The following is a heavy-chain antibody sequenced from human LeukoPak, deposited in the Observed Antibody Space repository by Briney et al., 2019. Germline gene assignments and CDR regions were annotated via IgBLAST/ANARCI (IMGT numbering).Heavy chain of an antibody. Sequence: SETLSLTCTVSGGSISSGGYYWSWIRQPPGKGLEWIGYIYHSGSTYYNPSLKSRVTISVDRSKNQFSLKLSSVTAADTAVYYCARGGIAPDYWGQGTLVTVSS. CDR1: GGSISSGGYY. CDR2: IYHSGST. CDR3: ARGGIAPDY. V-gene: IGHV4-30-2*01. D-gene: IGHD6-13*01. J-gene: IGHJ4*02.